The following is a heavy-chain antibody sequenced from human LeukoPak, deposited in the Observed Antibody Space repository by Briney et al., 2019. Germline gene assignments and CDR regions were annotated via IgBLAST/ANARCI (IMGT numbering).Heavy chain of an antibody. CDR3: VARNGDYSYMDV. V-gene: IGHV4-61*02. CDR2: IYTGGTS. Sequence: SETLSLTCTVSGGSITSGSYYWSWIRQPAGKGLEWIGRIYTGGTSNHNPSLQSRVTISVDTSKNQFSLKLSSVTAADTAVYYCVARNGDYSYMDVWGKGTTVTVSS. J-gene: IGHJ6*03. CDR1: GGSITSGSYY. D-gene: IGHD1-1*01.